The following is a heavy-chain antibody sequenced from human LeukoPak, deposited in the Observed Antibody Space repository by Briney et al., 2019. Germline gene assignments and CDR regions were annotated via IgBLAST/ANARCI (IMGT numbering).Heavy chain of an antibody. CDR3: ARRAYSAAYWKHFDY. Sequence: SETLSLTCAVYGGSFSGDYWSWIRQPPGKGLEWIGQINHSGSTNYNPSLKSRVTISLDTSKNQFSLKLRSVTAADTAVYYCARRAYSAAYWKHFDYWGQGTLVTVSS. V-gene: IGHV4-34*01. CDR2: INHSGST. J-gene: IGHJ4*02. D-gene: IGHD1-1*01. CDR1: GGSFSGDY.